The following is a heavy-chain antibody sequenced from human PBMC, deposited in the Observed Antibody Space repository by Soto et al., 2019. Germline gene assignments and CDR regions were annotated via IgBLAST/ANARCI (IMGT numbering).Heavy chain of an antibody. Sequence: EVQLLESGGGLVQPGGSLRLSCAASGFIFSNYAMNWVRQAPGKGLEWVSAVGDNGLDTYYADSVKGRFTISRDNSKNTLYLQMNSLRAEDTAVYYCAGRTGYPFDYWGQGTLVTVSS. CDR2: VGDNGLDT. CDR3: AGRTGYPFDY. J-gene: IGHJ4*02. D-gene: IGHD3-9*01. CDR1: GFIFSNYA. V-gene: IGHV3-23*01.